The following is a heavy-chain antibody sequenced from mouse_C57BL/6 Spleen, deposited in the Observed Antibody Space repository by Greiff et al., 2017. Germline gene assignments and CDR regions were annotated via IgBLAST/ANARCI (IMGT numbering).Heavy chain of an antibody. Sequence: QVQLQQSGAELVMPGASVKLSCKASGYTFTSYWMHWVKQRPGQGLEWIGEIDPSDSYTNYNQKFKGKSTLTVDKSSSTAYMQLSSLTSEDSAVYYCAKSDGYSFAYWGQGTLVTVSA. D-gene: IGHD2-3*01. V-gene: IGHV1-69*01. J-gene: IGHJ3*01. CDR1: GYTFTSYW. CDR2: IDPSDSYT. CDR3: AKSDGYSFAY.